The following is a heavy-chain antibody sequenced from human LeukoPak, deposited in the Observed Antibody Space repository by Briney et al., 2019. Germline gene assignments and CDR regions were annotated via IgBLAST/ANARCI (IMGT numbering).Heavy chain of an antibody. V-gene: IGHV1-2*06. Sequence: GASVKVSCKASVYTFTGYYMHWVRQAPGQGLEWMGRINPNSGGTNYAQKFQGRVTMTRDTSISTAYMELSRLRSDDTAVYYCARPHTVLYNWFDPWGQGTLVTVSS. CDR3: ARPHTVLYNWFDP. J-gene: IGHJ5*02. CDR2: INPNSGGT. D-gene: IGHD4-11*01. CDR1: VYTFTGYY.